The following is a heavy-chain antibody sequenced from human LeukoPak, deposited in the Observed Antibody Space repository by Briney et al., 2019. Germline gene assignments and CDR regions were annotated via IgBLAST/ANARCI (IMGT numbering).Heavy chain of an antibody. CDR1: GFTFDDYA. V-gene: IGHV3-9*01. J-gene: IGHJ6*02. CDR3: AKDKDGDPTASGMDV. Sequence: GGSLRLSCAASGFTFDDYAMHWVRQAPGKGLEWVSGISWNSGSIGYADSVKGRFTISRDNAKNSLYLQMNSLRAEDTALYYCAKDKDGDPTASGMDVWGQGTTVTVSS. CDR2: ISWNSGSI. D-gene: IGHD4-17*01.